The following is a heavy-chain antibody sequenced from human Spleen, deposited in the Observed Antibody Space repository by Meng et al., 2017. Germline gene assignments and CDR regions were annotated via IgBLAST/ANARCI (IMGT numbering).Heavy chain of an antibody. CDR2: SSHSGST. CDR1: GGSISSYY. CDR3: ARGELVRDYYFMDV. J-gene: IGHJ6*02. Sequence: SETLSLTCTVSGGSISSYYWSWIRQPPGKGLEWVGYSSHSGSTKYNPSLKSRVTISVDTSKNQLSLELSSVTAADTAVYYCARGELVRDYYFMDVWGQGTTVTVSS. D-gene: IGHD3-22*01. V-gene: IGHV4-59*01.